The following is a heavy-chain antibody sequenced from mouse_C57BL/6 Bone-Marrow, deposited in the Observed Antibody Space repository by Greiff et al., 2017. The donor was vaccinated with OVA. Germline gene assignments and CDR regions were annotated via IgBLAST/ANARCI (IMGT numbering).Heavy chain of an antibody. CDR3: ARPFLLPWYFDV. D-gene: IGHD1-1*01. CDR2: IYPRSGNT. CDR1: GYTFTSYG. V-gene: IGHV1-81*01. J-gene: IGHJ1*03. Sequence: VQLQQSGAELARPGASVKLSCKASGYTFTSYGISWVKQRTGQGLEWIGEIYPRSGNTYYNEKFKGKATLTADKSSSTAYMELRSLTSEDSAVYFCARPFLLPWYFDVWGTGTTVTVSS.